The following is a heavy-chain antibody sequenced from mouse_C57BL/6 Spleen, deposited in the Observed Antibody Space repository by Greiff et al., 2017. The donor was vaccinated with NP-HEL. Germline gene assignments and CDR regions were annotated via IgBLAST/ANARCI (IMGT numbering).Heavy chain of an antibody. CDR1: GYAFSSSW. D-gene: IGHD1-1*01. V-gene: IGHV1-82*01. Sequence: VQLQQSGPELVKPGASVKISCKASGYAFSSSWMNWVKQRPGKGLEWIGRIYPGDGDTNYNGKFKGKATLTADKSSSTAYMQLSSLTSEDSAVYFCARQGVTTVVVPYAMDYWGQGTSVTVSS. J-gene: IGHJ4*01. CDR3: ARQGVTTVVVPYAMDY. CDR2: IYPGDGDT.